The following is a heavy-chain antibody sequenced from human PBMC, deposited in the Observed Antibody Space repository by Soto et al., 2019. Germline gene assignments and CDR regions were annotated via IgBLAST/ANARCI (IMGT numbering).Heavy chain of an antibody. CDR2: FDPEDGET. CDR3: APDLARTTVTTY. CDR1: GYTLTELS. V-gene: IGHV1-24*01. Sequence: ASVKVSCKVSGYTLTELSMHWVRQAPGKGLEWMGGFDPEDGETIYAQKFQGRVTMTEDTSTDTAYMELSSLRSEDTAVYYCAPDLARTTVTTYWGQGTLVTVSS. D-gene: IGHD4-17*01. J-gene: IGHJ4*02.